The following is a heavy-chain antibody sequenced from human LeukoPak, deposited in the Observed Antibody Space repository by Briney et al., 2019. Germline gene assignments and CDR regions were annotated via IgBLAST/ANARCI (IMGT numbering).Heavy chain of an antibody. CDR2: IYSGGTT. J-gene: IGHJ4*02. CDR3: ARVDTVMAYYFDL. D-gene: IGHD5-18*01. Sequence: GGSLRLSCAASGFTFSNAWLTWVRQAPGKGLEWVSTIYSGGTTYYADSVMGRFTISRHNSRNTLYLQMNSLRAEDTAVYYCARVDTVMAYYFDLWGQGTLVTVSS. V-gene: IGHV3-53*04. CDR1: GFTFSNAW.